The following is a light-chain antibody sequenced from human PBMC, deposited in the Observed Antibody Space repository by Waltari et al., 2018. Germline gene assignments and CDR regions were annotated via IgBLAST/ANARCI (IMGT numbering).Light chain of an antibody. V-gene: IGLV3-25*02. CDR3: QSADSSGNTYV. CDR1: ALPKKY. CDR2: KGS. Sequence: SYELTQPPSVSVSPGQTARITCSGDALPKKYAYWYQQKPGQAPVLVIYKGSERPSGIPARFAGSSSGTTVTLTNSGVQAEDEADYYCQSADSSGNTYVFGIGTKVTVL. J-gene: IGLJ1*01.